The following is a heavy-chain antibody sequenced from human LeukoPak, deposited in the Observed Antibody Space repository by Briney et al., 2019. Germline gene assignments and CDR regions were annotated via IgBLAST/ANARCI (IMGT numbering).Heavy chain of an antibody. J-gene: IGHJ4*02. V-gene: IGHV4-4*07. CDR2: IYSSGST. CDR3: ARGPPPDFDC. Sequence: PSETLSLTCTVSGGSISTYYWSWIRQPAGKGLEWIGRIYSSGSTDYNPSLKSRVTVSIDTSKNQFSLKLSSVTAADTAMYYCARGPPPDFDCWGQGTLVTVSS. CDR1: GGSISTYY.